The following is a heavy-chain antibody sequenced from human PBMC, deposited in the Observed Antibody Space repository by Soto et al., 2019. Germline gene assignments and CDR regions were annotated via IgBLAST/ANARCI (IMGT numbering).Heavy chain of an antibody. V-gene: IGHV4-59*01. D-gene: IGHD1-1*01. CDR3: ARVKGTGDSDY. CDR1: GGSFSGYY. J-gene: IGHJ4*02. CDR2: IYYSGST. Sequence: SETLSLTCAVYGGSFSGYYWSWIRQPPGKGLEWIGYIYYSGSTNYNPSLKSRVTISVDTSKNQFSLKLSSVTAADTAVYYCARVKGTGDSDYWGQGTLVTV.